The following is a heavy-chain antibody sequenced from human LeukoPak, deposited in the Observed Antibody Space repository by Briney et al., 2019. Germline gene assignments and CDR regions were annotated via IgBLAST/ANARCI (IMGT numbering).Heavy chain of an antibody. Sequence: SETLSLTCTVSGGSISSYYWSWIRQPPGKGLEWIGYIYYSGSTNYNPSLKSRVTISVDTSKNQFSLKLSSVTAADTAVYYCAAHSTYYYDSSGIDSDYWGQGTLVTVSS. V-gene: IGHV4-59*01. J-gene: IGHJ4*02. CDR1: GGSISSYY. D-gene: IGHD3-22*01. CDR3: AAHSTYYYDSSGIDSDY. CDR2: IYYSGST.